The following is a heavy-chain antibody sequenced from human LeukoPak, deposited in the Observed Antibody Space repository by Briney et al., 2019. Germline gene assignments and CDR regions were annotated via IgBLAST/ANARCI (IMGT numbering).Heavy chain of an antibody. CDR3: AREGVGELPPTASDI. CDR2: IYYSGST. V-gene: IGHV4-39*07. CDR1: GGSIGSNNYY. J-gene: IGHJ3*02. D-gene: IGHD1-26*01. Sequence: PSETLSLTCTVSGGSIGSNNYYWGWIRQPPGKGLEWIGSIYYSGSTYYNPSLKSRVTISVDTSKNQFSLKLSSVTAADTAVYYCAREGVGELPPTASDIWGQGTMVTVSS.